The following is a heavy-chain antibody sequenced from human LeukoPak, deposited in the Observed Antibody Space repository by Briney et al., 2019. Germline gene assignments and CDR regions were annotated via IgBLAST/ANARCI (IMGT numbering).Heavy chain of an antibody. CDR1: GFTVDSNY. CDR2: IYTGGNT. V-gene: IGHV3-53*01. J-gene: IGHJ5*02. D-gene: IGHD4-17*01. Sequence: GGSLRLSCAASGFTVDSNYLSWVRQAPGKGLEWVSTIYTGGNTYYADSVKGRFTISRDNSKNTLYLQMNSLRAEDTAVYYCARAPDYGDYDRWFDPWGQGTLVTVSS. CDR3: ARAPDYGDYDRWFDP.